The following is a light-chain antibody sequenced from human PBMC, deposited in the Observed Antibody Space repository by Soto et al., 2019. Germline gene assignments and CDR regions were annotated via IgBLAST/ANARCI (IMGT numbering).Light chain of an antibody. CDR1: SSNIGAGYD. CDR3: QSYATVLSARYV. Sequence: QSVLTQPPSVSGAPGQRVTISCTGSSSNIGAGYDVHWYQQLPGKAPKLLIYGNNSRPSGVPNRFSGSKSGTSASLAVTGLQAEDEAYYSCQSYATVLSARYVFGTGTKLTVL. V-gene: IGLV1-40*01. CDR2: GNN. J-gene: IGLJ1*01.